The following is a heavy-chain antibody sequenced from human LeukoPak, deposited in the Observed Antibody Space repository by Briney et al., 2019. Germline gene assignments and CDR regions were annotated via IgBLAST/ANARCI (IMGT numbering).Heavy chain of an antibody. D-gene: IGHD3-22*01. CDR3: AREAFSSGYYDDY. CDR2: INHSGST. J-gene: IGHJ4*02. V-gene: IGHV4-34*01. CDR1: GGSFSGYF. Sequence: SETLSLTCAVNGGSFSGYFWTWIRQPPGKGLEWIGEINHSGSTNYNPSLKGRVTISVDTSRNEFSLKMSSMTAADTAVYCCAREAFSSGYYDDYWGQGTLVTVSS.